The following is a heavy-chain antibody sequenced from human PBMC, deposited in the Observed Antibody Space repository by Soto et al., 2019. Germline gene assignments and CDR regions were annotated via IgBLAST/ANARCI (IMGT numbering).Heavy chain of an antibody. CDR2: IIPIFGTA. D-gene: IGHD2-2*03. V-gene: IGHV1-69*13. J-gene: IGHJ6*02. CDR3: ARGGYCSSTSCPAGYYYYGMYV. CDR1: GGTFSSYA. Sequence: SVKVSCKASGGTFSSYAISWVRQAPGQGLEWMGGIIPIFGTANYAQKFQGRVTITADESTSTAYMELSSLRSEDTAVYYCARGGYCSSTSCPAGYYYYGMYVWGQGTTVTVSS.